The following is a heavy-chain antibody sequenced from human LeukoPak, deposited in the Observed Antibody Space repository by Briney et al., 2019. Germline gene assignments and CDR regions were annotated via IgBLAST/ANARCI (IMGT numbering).Heavy chain of an antibody. CDR1: GGSISSSSYY. Sequence: SETLSLTCTVSGGSISSSSYYWGWIRQPPGKGLEWIGSIYYSGSTYCNPSLKSRVTISVDTSKNQFSLKLSSVTAADTAVYYCARHEAGYSSGWPYWGQGTLVADPS. CDR3: ARHEAGYSSGWPY. J-gene: IGHJ4*02. CDR2: IYYSGST. V-gene: IGHV4-39*01. D-gene: IGHD6-19*01.